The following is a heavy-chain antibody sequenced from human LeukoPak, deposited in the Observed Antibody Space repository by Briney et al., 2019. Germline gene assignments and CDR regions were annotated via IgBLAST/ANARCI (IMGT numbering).Heavy chain of an antibody. Sequence: PSETLSLTCTVSGGSISSYYWSWIRQPPGKGLEWIGYIYYSGSTNYNPSLKSRVNISVDTSKNQFSLKLSPVTAADTAVYYCARAPMYYYMDVWGKGTTVTVSS. CDR3: ARAPMYYYMDV. CDR2: IYYSGST. V-gene: IGHV4-59*01. J-gene: IGHJ6*03. CDR1: GGSISSYY.